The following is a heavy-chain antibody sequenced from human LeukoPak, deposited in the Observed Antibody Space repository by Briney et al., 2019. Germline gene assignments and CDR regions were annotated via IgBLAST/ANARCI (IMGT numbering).Heavy chain of an antibody. V-gene: IGHV3-7*01. CDR1: GFSVSGYW. D-gene: IGHD6-13*01. J-gene: IGHJ4*02. CDR2: IKQEGSEK. CDR3: AREWQGGIAAAGTRIEGDY. Sequence: SGGSLRLSCAVSGFSVSGYWTTWVRQAPGKGLGWVAYIKQEGSEKNYVDSVKGRFTISRDNAENSLFLQMNSLRVEDTAVYYCAREWQGGIAAAGTRIEGDYWGQGTLVAVSS.